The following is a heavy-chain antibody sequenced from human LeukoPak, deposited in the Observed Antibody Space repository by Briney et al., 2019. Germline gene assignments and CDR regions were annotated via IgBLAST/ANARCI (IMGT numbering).Heavy chain of an antibody. J-gene: IGHJ6*02. V-gene: IGHV3-11*06. CDR2: ISSSSRST. CDR1: GFTFTDYY. CDR3: SGGYDPDYFFYYGMDV. Sequence: PGGSLRLSCAASGFTFTDYYMSWIRQAPGEGLEWGSYISSSSRSTTYADSVKGRFTISRDNAKNSLYLQMNSLRAEDTAVYYCSGGYDPDYFFYYGMDVWGQGTTVTVSS. D-gene: IGHD5-12*01.